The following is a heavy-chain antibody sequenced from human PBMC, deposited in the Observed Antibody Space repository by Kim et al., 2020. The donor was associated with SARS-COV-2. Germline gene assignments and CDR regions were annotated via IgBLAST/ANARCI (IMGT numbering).Heavy chain of an antibody. CDR3: ARDFTYTSGWYNQGVVWYFDL. D-gene: IGHD6-19*01. V-gene: IGHV4-59*01. Sequence: SETLSLTCTVSGGSISSYYWSWLRQPPGKGLEWIGYIYYSESTNYNPSLKSRVTISLDTSNNQFSLRLSSVTAADTAVYYCARDFTYTSGWYNQGVVWYFDLWGRGTLVTVSS. CDR1: GGSISSYY. CDR2: IYYSEST. J-gene: IGHJ2*01.